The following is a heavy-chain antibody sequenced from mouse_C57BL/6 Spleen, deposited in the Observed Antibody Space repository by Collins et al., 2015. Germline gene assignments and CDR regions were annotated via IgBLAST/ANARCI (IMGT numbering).Heavy chain of an antibody. CDR3: ARDEGNYYGSSSFAY. CDR2: IWAGGST. D-gene: IGHD1-1*01. J-gene: IGHJ3*01. V-gene: IGHV2-9*02. Sequence: QVQLKESGPGLVAPSQSLSITCTVSGFSLTSYGVHWVRQPPGKGLEWLGVIWAGGSTNYNSALMSRLSISKDNSKSQVFLKMNSLQTDDTAMYYCARDEGNYYGSSSFAYWGQGTLVTVSA. CDR1: GFSLTSYG.